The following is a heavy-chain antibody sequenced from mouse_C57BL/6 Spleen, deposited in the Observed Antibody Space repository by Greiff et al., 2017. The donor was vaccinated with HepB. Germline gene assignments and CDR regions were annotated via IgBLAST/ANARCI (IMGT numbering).Heavy chain of an antibody. CDR2: IYPGDGDT. CDR3: ARDGGWDAWFAY. Sequence: QVQLQQSGPELVKPGASVKISCKASGYAFSSSWMNWVKQRPGKGLEWIGRIYPGDGDTNYNGKFKGKATLTADKSSSTAYMQLSSLTSEDSAVYFCARDGGWDAWFAYWGQGTLVTVSA. D-gene: IGHD4-1*01. V-gene: IGHV1-82*01. J-gene: IGHJ3*01. CDR1: GYAFSSSW.